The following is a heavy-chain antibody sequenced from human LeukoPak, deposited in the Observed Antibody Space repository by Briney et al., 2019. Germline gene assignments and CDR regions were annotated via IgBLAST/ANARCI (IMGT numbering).Heavy chain of an antibody. Sequence: KPGGSLRVSCAASGFTFSSYSMNWVRQAPGKGLEWVSSISSSSIYINYGDSVKGRFTISRDNARNSLYLQMNSLRVEDTAVYYCARDRFYGAIRGYFDYWGQGTLVTVSS. CDR1: GFTFSSYS. J-gene: IGHJ4*02. V-gene: IGHV3-21*01. CDR3: ARDRFYGAIRGYFDY. D-gene: IGHD2-21*01. CDR2: ISSSSIYI.